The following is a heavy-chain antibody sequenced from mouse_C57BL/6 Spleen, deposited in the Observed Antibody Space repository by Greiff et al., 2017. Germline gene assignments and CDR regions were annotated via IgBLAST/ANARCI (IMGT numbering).Heavy chain of an antibody. D-gene: IGHD4-1*01. CDR2: FYPGSGSI. CDR1: GYTFTEYT. CDR3: ARHSNWDWSYYAMDY. J-gene: IGHJ4*01. V-gene: IGHV1-62-2*01. Sequence: VQLQQSGAELVKPGASVQLFRKASGYTFTEYTIHWVKQRSGQGLEWIGWFYPGSGSIKYKEKFKDKATLTADKSSSTVYMELSRLASEDSAVYFCARHSNWDWSYYAMDYWGQGTSVTVSS.